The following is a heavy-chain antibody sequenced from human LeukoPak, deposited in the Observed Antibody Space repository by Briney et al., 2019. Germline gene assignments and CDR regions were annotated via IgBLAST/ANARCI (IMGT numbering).Heavy chain of an antibody. J-gene: IGHJ6*02. Sequence: SAKVSCKASGGTFSSYAISWVRQAPGQGLEWMGGIIPIFGTANYAQKFQGRVTITADESTSTAYMELSSLRSEDTAVYYCASSGAATSYYYYGMDVWGQGTTVTVSS. CDR3: ASSGAATSYYYYGMDV. V-gene: IGHV1-69*13. CDR1: GGTFSSYA. D-gene: IGHD2-15*01. CDR2: IIPIFGTA.